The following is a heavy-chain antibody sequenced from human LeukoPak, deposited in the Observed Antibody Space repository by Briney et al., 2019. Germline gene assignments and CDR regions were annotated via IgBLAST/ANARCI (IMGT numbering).Heavy chain of an antibody. D-gene: IGHD2-2*01. CDR2: ISTYYGNT. Sequence: ASVKVSCKASGYTFTNHGISWVRQAPGQGLEWMGWISTYYGNTNYAQKLQGRVTMTTDTSTSTAFMELRSLRSDDAAVYYCARDEGYSTITTCYRNWFDPWGQGTLVTVSS. CDR1: GYTFTNHG. V-gene: IGHV1-18*01. J-gene: IGHJ5*02. CDR3: ARDEGYSTITTCYRNWFDP.